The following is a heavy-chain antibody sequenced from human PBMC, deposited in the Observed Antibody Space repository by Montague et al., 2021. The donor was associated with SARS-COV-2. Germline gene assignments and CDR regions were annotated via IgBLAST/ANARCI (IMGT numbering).Heavy chain of an antibody. D-gene: IGHD2-15*01. Sequence: SETLSLTCTVSGESISGFYWNWIRQPAGKGLEWIGRIHPTGGTNSNPSLKSRVTMSVDTSKNEISLRLNSVTAADTAVYYCARGVVAARPVVDYWGRGTLVTVSS. CDR1: GESISGFY. CDR3: ARGVVAARPVVDY. CDR2: IHPTGGT. V-gene: IGHV4-4*07. J-gene: IGHJ4*02.